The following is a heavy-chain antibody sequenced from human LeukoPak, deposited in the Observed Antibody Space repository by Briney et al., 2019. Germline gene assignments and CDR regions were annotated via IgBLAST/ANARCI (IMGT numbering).Heavy chain of an antibody. CDR2: ISSSSSPI. J-gene: IGHJ4*02. V-gene: IGHV3-48*01. CDR3: ARRGGYDFSYDY. Sequence: GGSLRLSCAASGFTFSSYSMNWVRQAPGKGLEGVSYISSSSSPIYHADSVKGRFPIPRENAKNSLYLQMNSLRAEDTAMYYCARRGGYDFSYDYWGQGILVTVSS. D-gene: IGHD5-12*01. CDR1: GFTFSSYS.